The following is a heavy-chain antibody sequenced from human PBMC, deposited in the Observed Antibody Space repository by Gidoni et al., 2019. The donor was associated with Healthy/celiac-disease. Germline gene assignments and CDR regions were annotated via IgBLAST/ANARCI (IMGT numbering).Heavy chain of an antibody. V-gene: IGHV1-69*01. CDR1: GGTVSSYA. J-gene: IGHJ3*02. CDR2: IIPIFGTA. D-gene: IGHD3-10*01. Sequence: QVQLVQSGAGVKKPGSSVKVSCKASGGTVSSYAISWVRQAPGQGLEWMGGIIPIFGTANYAQKFQGRVTITADESTSTAYMELSSLRSEDTAVYYCARQRWFGTDLGAFDIWGQGTMVTVSS. CDR3: ARQRWFGTDLGAFDI.